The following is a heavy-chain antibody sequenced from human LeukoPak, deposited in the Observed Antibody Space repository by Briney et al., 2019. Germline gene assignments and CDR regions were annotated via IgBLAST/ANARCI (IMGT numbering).Heavy chain of an antibody. V-gene: IGHV3-48*02. D-gene: IGHD1-26*01. J-gene: IGHJ6*02. Sequence: GGSLRLSCAASGFAFSIYSMNWVRQAPGKGLEWVSYTSSVSSPIYYADSVKGRFTISRDNAKNSLYLHMNSLRDEDTAVYYCARVVGPYYSMDVWGQGTTVTVSS. CDR3: ARVVGPYYSMDV. CDR1: GFAFSIYS. CDR2: TSSVSSPI.